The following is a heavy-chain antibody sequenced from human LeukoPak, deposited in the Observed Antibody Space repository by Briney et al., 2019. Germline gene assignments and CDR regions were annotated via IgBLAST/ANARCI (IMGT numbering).Heavy chain of an antibody. CDR2: ISGSGGST. CDR3: AKLGCTNGVCYLSYYYMDV. V-gene: IGHV3-23*01. Sequence: GGSLRLSCAASGFTFSSYGMSWVRQAPGKGLEWVSAISGSGGSTYYADSVKGRFTISRDNSKNTLYLQMNSLRAEDTAVYYCAKLGCTNGVCYLSYYYMDVWGKGTTVTVSS. D-gene: IGHD2-8*01. CDR1: GFTFSSYG. J-gene: IGHJ6*03.